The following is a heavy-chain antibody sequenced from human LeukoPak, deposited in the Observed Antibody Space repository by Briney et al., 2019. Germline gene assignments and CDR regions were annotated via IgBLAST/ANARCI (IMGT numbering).Heavy chain of an antibody. CDR2: INQDGSEK. D-gene: IGHD3-22*01. V-gene: IGHV3-7*04. J-gene: IGHJ4*02. CDR1: GFPFSSYW. Sequence: GGSLSLSCAAPGFPFSSYWMSWVRQAPGKGLEWVANINQDGSEKYYLDSVKGRFTISSDNAKNPLYLQMNSLRAEDTAVYYCARTRTYSYDSSGHYYPTHFDYWGQGTLVTVSS. CDR3: ARTRTYSYDSSGHYYPTHFDY.